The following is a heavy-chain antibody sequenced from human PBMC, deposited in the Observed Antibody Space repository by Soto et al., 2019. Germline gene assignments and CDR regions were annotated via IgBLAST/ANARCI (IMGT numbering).Heavy chain of an antibody. J-gene: IGHJ4*02. Sequence: EVQLAESGGGLVQPGGSLRLSCAASGFSFSTYWMSWVRQDPGKRLEWVANINQDGSQQWYVDSVKGRFTISRDNAKDSVYLQMNSLRDEDTAVYYCAKAPRGSGRDYYFDSWGQGTLITVSS. D-gene: IGHD3-10*01. V-gene: IGHV3-7*05. CDR2: INQDGSQQ. CDR1: GFSFSTYW. CDR3: AKAPRGSGRDYYFDS.